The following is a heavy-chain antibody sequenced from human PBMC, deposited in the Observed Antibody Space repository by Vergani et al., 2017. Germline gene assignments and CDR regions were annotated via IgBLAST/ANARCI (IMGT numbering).Heavy chain of an antibody. CDR2: ISNDGSKK. D-gene: IGHD3-10*01. J-gene: IGHJ6*03. V-gene: IGHV3-30*18. Sequence: VQLAESGGGRVQPGRSLRLSCAASGFSFRSHAIHWVRQAPGKGLEWVAVISNDGSKKYYADSVKGRFTISRDNSKNTLDLQMNSLRTQDTAVYYCAKAGSVTSGSLQYNFYMDVWGKGTTVTVS. CDR3: AKAGSVTSGSLQYNFYMDV. CDR1: GFSFRSHA.